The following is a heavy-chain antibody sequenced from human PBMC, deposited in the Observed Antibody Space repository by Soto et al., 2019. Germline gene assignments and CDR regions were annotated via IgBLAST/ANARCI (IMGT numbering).Heavy chain of an antibody. CDR2: INAGNGNT. Sequence: GASVKVSCKASGYTFTSYGISWVRQAPGQRLEWMGWINAGNGNTKYSQKFQGRVTITRDTSASTAYMELSSLRSEDTAVYYCASSNIVGAPFRKDVWGQGTTVTVSS. D-gene: IGHD1-26*01. V-gene: IGHV1-3*01. CDR1: GYTFTSYG. CDR3: ASSNIVGAPFRKDV. J-gene: IGHJ6*02.